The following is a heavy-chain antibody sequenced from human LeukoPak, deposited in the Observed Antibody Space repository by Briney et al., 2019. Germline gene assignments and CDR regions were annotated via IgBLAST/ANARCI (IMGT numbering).Heavy chain of an antibody. Sequence: TPSETLSLTCTVSGGSISSSSYYWGWIRQPPGKGLEWIGSIYYSGSTYYNPSLKSRVTISVDTSKNQFSLKLSSVTAADTAVYYCARESGTYYDILTGYYETTDYYYYGMDVWGQGTTVTVSS. CDR3: ARESGTYYDILTGYYETTDYYYYGMDV. CDR2: IYYSGST. D-gene: IGHD3-9*01. J-gene: IGHJ6*02. CDR1: GGSISSSSYY. V-gene: IGHV4-39*07.